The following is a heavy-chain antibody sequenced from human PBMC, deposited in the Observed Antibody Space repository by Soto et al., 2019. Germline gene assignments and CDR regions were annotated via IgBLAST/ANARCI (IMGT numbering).Heavy chain of an antibody. J-gene: IGHJ4*02. CDR3: ARDTGTSSSSIFFDY. D-gene: IGHD6-6*01. V-gene: IGHV3-7*03. Sequence: GGSLRLSCAASGFTFSSYWMSWVRQAPGKGLEWVANIKQDGSEKYYVDSVKGRFTISRDNAKNSLYLQMNSLRAEDTAVYYCARDTGTSSSSIFFDYWGQGTLVTVSS. CDR2: IKQDGSEK. CDR1: GFTFSSYW.